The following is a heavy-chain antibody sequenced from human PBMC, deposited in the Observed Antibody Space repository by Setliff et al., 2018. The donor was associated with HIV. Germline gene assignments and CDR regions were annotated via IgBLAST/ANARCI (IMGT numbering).Heavy chain of an antibody. D-gene: IGHD6-19*01. CDR1: GHTFKTYG. J-gene: IGHJ6*02. V-gene: IGHV1-18*01. Sequence: ASVKVSCKASGHTFKTYGISWVRQAPGHGLEWMGWISPYNGHTNYAQNFQGRVTMTIDTSTSRAYMELKSLTSDDTAAYFCARLGSGWSDSYYYAMDVWGQGTTVTVSS. CDR3: ARLGSGWSDSYYYAMDV. CDR2: ISPYNGHT.